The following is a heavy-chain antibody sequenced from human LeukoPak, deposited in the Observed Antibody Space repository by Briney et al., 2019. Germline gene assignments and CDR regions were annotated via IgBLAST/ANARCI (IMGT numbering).Heavy chain of an antibody. CDR1: GFTVSSNY. D-gene: IGHD5-18*01. V-gene: IGHV3-53*01. CDR2: IYSGGST. Sequence: GGSLRLSCAASGFTVSSNYMSWVRQAPGKGLEWVSVIYSGGSTYYADSVKGRFTISRDNSKNTLYLQMNSLRAEDTDVYYCARARGYSYGLNYWGQGTLVTVSS. J-gene: IGHJ4*02. CDR3: ARARGYSYGLNY.